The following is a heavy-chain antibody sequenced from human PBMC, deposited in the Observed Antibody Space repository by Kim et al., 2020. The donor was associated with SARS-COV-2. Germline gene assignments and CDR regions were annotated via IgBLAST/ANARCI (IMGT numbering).Heavy chain of an antibody. CDR2: INDSGGRT. J-gene: IGHJ5*02. CDR1: GFTFSSYG. Sequence: GGSLRLSCAASGFTFSSYGMSWVRQAPEMGLEWVSGINDSGGRTYYADSVKGRFTISRDNSKNTLYLQMNSLRAEDTAVYYCANARLSWGQGTLVNVSS. D-gene: IGHD6-25*01. CDR3: ANARLS. V-gene: IGHV3-23*01.